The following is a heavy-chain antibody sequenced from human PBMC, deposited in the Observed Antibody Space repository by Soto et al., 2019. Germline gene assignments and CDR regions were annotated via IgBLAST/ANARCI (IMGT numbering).Heavy chain of an antibody. J-gene: IGHJ4*02. Sequence: QVQLQESGPGLVKPSQTLSLTCTVSGGSISSGGYYWSWIRQHPGQGLEWIGYIYYSGSTYYNPSVQSRVTIAVDTARNQFPLKLRSVTAADTAVYYCSRLDGWDVYDRPFDSWGQGTPVTVSS. V-gene: IGHV4-31*03. CDR2: IYYSGST. D-gene: IGHD5-12*01. CDR1: GGSISSGGYY. CDR3: SRLDGWDVYDRPFDS.